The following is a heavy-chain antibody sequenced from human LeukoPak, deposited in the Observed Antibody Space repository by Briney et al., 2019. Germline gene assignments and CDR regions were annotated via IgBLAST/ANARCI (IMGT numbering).Heavy chain of an antibody. J-gene: IGHJ4*02. V-gene: IGHV1-2*02. CDR2: INPNSGGT. CDR1: GYSFTDYY. Sequence: ASVKVSCKASGYSFTDYYLHWVRQAPGQGLEWMGWINPNSGGTNYAQKFQGRVTMTRDTSISTAYMGLTRLTSDDTAVYYCARSLFGSSGSYSYWGQGTLVTVSS. CDR3: ARSLFGSSGSYSY. D-gene: IGHD1-26*01.